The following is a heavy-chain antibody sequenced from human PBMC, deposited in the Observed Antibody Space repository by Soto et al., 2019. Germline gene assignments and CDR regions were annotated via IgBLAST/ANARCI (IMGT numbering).Heavy chain of an antibody. Sequence: SETLSLTCTVSGGSISSGGYYWSWIRQHPGKGLEWIGYIYTSGSTNYNPSLKSRVTMSVDTSKNQFSLKLSSVTAADTAVYYCARDSGYDYVWGSYRYNPINWYFDLWGRGTLVTVSS. CDR2: IYTSGST. D-gene: IGHD3-16*02. CDR1: GGSISSGGYY. V-gene: IGHV4-61*08. CDR3: ARDSGYDYVWGSYRYNPINWYFDL. J-gene: IGHJ2*01.